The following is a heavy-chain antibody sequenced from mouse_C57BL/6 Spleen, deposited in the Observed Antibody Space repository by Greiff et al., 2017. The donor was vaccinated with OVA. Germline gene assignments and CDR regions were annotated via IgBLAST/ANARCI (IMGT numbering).Heavy chain of an antibody. D-gene: IGHD2-4*01. V-gene: IGHV5-9-1*02. CDR2: ISSGGDYI. Sequence: EVMLVESGEGLVKPGGSLKLSYAASGFTFSSYAMSWVRQTPEKRLEWVAYISSGGDYIYYADTVKGRFTISRDNARNTLYLQMSSLKSEDTAMYYCTRAPSYYDYDGGYAMDYWGQGTSVTVSS. J-gene: IGHJ4*01. CDR3: TRAPSYYDYDGGYAMDY. CDR1: GFTFSSYA.